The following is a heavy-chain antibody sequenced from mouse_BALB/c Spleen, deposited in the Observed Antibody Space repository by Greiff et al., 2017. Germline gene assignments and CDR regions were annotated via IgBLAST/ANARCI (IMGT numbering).Heavy chain of an antibody. Sequence: VQLQQSGPELVKPGASVKISCKASGYTFTDYNMHWVKQSHGKSLEWIGYIYPYNGGTGYNQKFKSKATFTVDNSSSTAYMELRSLTSEDSAVYYCAREDYDAMDYWGQGTSVTVSS. V-gene: IGHV1S29*02. CDR1: GYTFTDYN. CDR3: AREDYDAMDY. J-gene: IGHJ4*01. CDR2: IYPYNGGT.